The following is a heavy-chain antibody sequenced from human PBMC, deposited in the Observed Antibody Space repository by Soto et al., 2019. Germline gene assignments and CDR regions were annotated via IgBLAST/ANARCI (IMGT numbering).Heavy chain of an antibody. CDR2: ISHSGGST. V-gene: IGHV3-23*01. D-gene: IGHD4-17*01. CDR3: ARTYGNFYYYGMDV. J-gene: IGHJ6*02. Sequence: GGSLRLSCAASGFTFSSYAMSWVRQAPGKGLEWVSTISHSGGSTYYTVSVKGRFTISRDNSKNTLYLQLNSLRAEDTAVYYCARTYGNFYYYGMDVWGQGTTVTVSS. CDR1: GFTFSSYA.